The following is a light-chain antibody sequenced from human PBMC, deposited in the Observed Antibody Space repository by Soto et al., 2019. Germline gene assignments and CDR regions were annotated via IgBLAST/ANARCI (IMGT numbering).Light chain of an antibody. J-gene: IGKJ1*01. V-gene: IGKV1-39*01. Sequence: DIQINQSPSSLSASVGDRVTITCRASQSISSYLNWYQQRPGKAPKLLIYAASSLQSGVPSRFSGSGSETHFTLTISSLQPEDFASYSCQQSYSTTWTFGQGSMV. CDR1: QSISSY. CDR3: QQSYSTTWT. CDR2: AAS.